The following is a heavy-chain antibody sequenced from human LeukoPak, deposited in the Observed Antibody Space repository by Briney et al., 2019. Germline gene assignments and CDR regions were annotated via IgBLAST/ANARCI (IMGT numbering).Heavy chain of an antibody. D-gene: IGHD4-23*01. CDR3: AREGEKTVVTLFDY. CDR2: INWNGGST. Sequence: GGSLRLSCAASGFTFSSYWMHWVRQAPGKGLEWVSGINWNGGSTGYADSVKGRFTISRDNAKNSLYLQMNSLRAEDTALYYCAREGEKTVVTLFDYWGQGTLVTVSS. J-gene: IGHJ4*02. CDR1: GFTFSSYW. V-gene: IGHV3-20*04.